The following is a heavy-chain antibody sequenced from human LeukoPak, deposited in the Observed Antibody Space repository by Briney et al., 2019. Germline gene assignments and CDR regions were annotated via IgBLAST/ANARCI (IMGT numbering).Heavy chain of an antibody. D-gene: IGHD4-17*01. CDR3: ARDPTVPRGMDV. J-gene: IGHJ6*02. V-gene: IGHV1-69*04. Sequence: SVKVSCTASGGTFSSYAISWVRQAPGQGLEWMGRIIPILGIANYAQKFQGRVTITADKSTSTAYMELSSLRSEDTAVYYCARDPTVPRGMDVWGQGITVTVSS. CDR1: GGTFSSYA. CDR2: IIPILGIA.